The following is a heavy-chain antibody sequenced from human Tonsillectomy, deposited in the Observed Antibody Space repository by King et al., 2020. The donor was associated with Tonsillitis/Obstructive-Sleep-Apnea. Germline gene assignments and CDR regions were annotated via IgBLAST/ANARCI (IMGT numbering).Heavy chain of an antibody. CDR3: ARDSRSHYYDTTGYYPFEY. Sequence: QLVQSGGEVKKPGASVKVSCKASGYTFTTYGISWVRQAPGQGLEWMGWISAYNGDTNYAQKLQDRVTMTTDTSTSTAYMEVRRLRSDDTAVYYCARDSRSHYYDTTGYYPFEYWGQGTLVTVSS. D-gene: IGHD3-22*01. J-gene: IGHJ4*02. V-gene: IGHV1-18*01. CDR1: GYTFTTYG. CDR2: ISAYNGDT.